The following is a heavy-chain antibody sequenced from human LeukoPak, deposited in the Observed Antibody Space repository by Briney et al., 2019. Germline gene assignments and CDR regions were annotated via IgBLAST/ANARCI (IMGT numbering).Heavy chain of an antibody. V-gene: IGHV3-30*18. CDR1: GFTFSSYG. CDR3: AKDAKSYYYYYYMDV. J-gene: IGHJ6*03. Sequence: GGSLRLSCAASGFTFSSYGMHWVRQAPGKGLEWVAVISYDGSNKYYADSVKGRFTISRDNSKNTLYLQINSLRPEDTAVYYCAKDAKSYYYYYYMDVWGKGTTVTVSS. CDR2: ISYDGSNK.